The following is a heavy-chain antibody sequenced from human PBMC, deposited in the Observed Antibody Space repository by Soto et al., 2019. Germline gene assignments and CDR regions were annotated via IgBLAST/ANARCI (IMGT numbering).Heavy chain of an antibody. Sequence: PSETLSLTCTVSGRSISSYYSSWIRQPPGKGLEWIGYIYYSGSTNHNPSLKSRVTISVDTSKNQFSLKLSSVTAADTAVYYCARQVAGTAFYDYWGQGTLVSVSS. D-gene: IGHD6-19*01. CDR3: ARQVAGTAFYDY. CDR1: GRSISSYY. V-gene: IGHV4-59*08. CDR2: IYYSGST. J-gene: IGHJ4*02.